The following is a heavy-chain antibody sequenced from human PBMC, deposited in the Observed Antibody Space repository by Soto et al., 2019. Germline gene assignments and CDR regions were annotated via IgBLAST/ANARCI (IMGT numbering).Heavy chain of an antibody. V-gene: IGHV3-23*01. J-gene: IGHJ4*02. D-gene: IGHD3-10*01. CDR3: ASDGSR. CDR2: ISVGGGST. CDR1: GFTFNAYA. Sequence: EVQLLESGGGLVQPGGSLRLSCAASGFTFNAYAMSWVRQAPGMGLEWVSGISVGGGSTYYADSVKGRFTISRDNSKNTLSLQMNSLRDEDTDVYYCASDGSRWGQGTLVTVSS.